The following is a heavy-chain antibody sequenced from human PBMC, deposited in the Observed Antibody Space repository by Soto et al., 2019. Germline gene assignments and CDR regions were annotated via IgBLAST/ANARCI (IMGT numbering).Heavy chain of an antibody. CDR3: AKVRRTCTEKTCYTDFDF. CDR2: ILCLNDRK. V-gene: IGHV1-3*01. D-gene: IGHD2-2*02. Sequence: QVHLVQSGAEVKTPGASVTISCKASGYTFSDYGIHWIRQAPGQRPEWLGWILCLNDRKEYLQKLQGRIFLTRDTYGSTAYMGLSRLWSEDTAVYYCAKVRRTCTEKTCYTDFDFWGQGSLVSVSS. CDR1: GYTFSDYG. J-gene: IGHJ4*02.